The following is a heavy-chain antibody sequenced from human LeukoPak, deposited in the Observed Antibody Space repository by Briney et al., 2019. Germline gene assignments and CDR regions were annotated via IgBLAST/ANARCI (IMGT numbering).Heavy chain of an antibody. J-gene: IGHJ5*02. V-gene: IGHV1-18*01. CDR2: ISAYNGNT. Sequence: ASVKVSCKASGYTFTSYGISWVRQAPGQGLEWMGWISAYNGNTNYAQKFQGRVTMTTETSTSTAYMELRSLRSDDTAVYYCARDHSIITPYSGSYPPPHWFDPWGQGTLVTVSS. D-gene: IGHD1-26*01. CDR3: ARDHSIITPYSGSYPPPHWFDP. CDR1: GYTFTSYG.